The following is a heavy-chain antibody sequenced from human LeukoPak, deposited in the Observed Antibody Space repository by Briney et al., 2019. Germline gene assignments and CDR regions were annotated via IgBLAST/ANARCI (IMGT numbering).Heavy chain of an antibody. D-gene: IGHD5-24*01. CDR1: GGTLSSYA. CDR2: IIPILGIA. V-gene: IGHV1-69*04. Sequence: SVKVSCKASGGTLSSYAINWVRQAPGQGLEWMGRIIPILGIANYAQKFQGRVTITADKSTSTAYMELSSLRSEDTAVYYCARDGEMATITTYWGQGTLVTGSS. CDR3: ARDGEMATITTY. J-gene: IGHJ4*02.